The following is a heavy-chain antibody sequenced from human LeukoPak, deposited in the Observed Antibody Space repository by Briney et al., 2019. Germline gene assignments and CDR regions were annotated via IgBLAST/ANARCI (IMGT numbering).Heavy chain of an antibody. D-gene: IGHD1-26*01. Sequence: ASVKVSCKASGYTFSSYAISWVRQAPGQGLEWMGWISTGKGNTYYAQKLQGRVTMTTDRSTSTAHMELRSLRSDDTAVYYCARRSGTYPDFDSWGQGTLVTVSS. J-gene: IGHJ4*01. CDR3: ARRSGTYPDFDS. CDR1: GYTFSSYA. V-gene: IGHV1-18*01. CDR2: ISTGKGNT.